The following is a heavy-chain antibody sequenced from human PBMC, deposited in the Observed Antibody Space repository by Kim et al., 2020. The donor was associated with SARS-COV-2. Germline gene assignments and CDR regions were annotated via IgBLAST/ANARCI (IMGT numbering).Heavy chain of an antibody. D-gene: IGHD6-13*01. CDR1: GGTFSSYA. CDR3: ATSLGSSLIQYGMDV. J-gene: IGHJ6*02. V-gene: IGHV1-69*13. Sequence: SVKVSCKASGGTFSSYAISWVRQAPGQGLEWMGGIIPIFGTANYAQKFQGRVTITADESTSTAYMELSSLRSEDTAVYYCATSLGSSLIQYGMDVWGQGTTVTVSS. CDR2: IIPIFGTA.